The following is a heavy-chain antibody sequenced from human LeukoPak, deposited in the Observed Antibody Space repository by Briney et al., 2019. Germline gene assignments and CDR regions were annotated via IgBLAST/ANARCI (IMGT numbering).Heavy chain of an antibody. J-gene: IGHJ4*02. V-gene: IGHV4-59*12. CDR2: IYYSGST. CDR3: ASIAVAGSQVDY. D-gene: IGHD6-19*01. Sequence: SETLSLTCTVSGGSISSYYWSWIRQPLGKGLEWIGYIYYSGSTNYNPSLKSRVTISVDTSKNQFSLKLSSVTAADTAVYYCASIAVAGSQVDYWGQGTLVTVSS. CDR1: GGSISSYY.